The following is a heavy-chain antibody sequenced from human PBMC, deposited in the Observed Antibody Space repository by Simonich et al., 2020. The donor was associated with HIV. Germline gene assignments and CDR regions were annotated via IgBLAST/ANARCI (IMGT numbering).Heavy chain of an antibody. Sequence: QVQLQESGPGLVKPSETLSLTCAVSGYSISSGYYWGWIRQPPGKGLEWIGSIYHSGSTYHNPALKRRVNISVDTAKNQFSLKLSSVTAADTAVYYCAREGGGYCSSTSCRYYYYGMDVWGQGTTVTVSS. V-gene: IGHV4-38-2*02. CDR3: AREGGGYCSSTSCRYYYYGMDV. J-gene: IGHJ6*02. CDR1: GYSISSGYY. D-gene: IGHD2-2*01. CDR2: IYHSGST.